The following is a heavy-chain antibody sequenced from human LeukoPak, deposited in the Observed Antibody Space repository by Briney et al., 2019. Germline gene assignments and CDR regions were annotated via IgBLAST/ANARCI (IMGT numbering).Heavy chain of an antibody. CDR1: GGSISSSSYY. CDR3: ARFGTTTPGRFDP. D-gene: IGHD1-1*01. J-gene: IGHJ5*02. V-gene: IGHV4-39*07. CDR2: IYYSGST. Sequence: SETLSLTCTVSGGSISSSSYYWGWIRQPPGKGLEWIGSIYYSGSTYYNPSLKSRVTISVDTSKNQFSLKLSSVTAADTAVYYCARFGTTTPGRFDPWGQGTLVTVSS.